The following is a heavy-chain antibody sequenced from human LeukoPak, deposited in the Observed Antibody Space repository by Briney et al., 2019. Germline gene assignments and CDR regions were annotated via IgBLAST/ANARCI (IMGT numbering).Heavy chain of an antibody. J-gene: IGHJ4*02. CDR2: IYTSGST. D-gene: IGHD3-16*01. CDR3: ARGGRIGYVDY. Sequence: SETLSLTCTVSGGSISSYYWSWIRQPPGKGLEWIGRIYTSGSTNYNPSLKSRVTISVDQSKNQFSLKLSSVTAADTAVYYCARGGRIGYVDYWGQGTLVTVSS. V-gene: IGHV4-4*07. CDR1: GGSISSYY.